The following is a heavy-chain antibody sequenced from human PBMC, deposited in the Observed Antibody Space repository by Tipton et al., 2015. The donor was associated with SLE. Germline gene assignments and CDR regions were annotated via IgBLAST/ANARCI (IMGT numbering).Heavy chain of an antibody. D-gene: IGHD4-17*01. CDR2: IHHSGST. CDR3: AKDYNHDNADYN. V-gene: IGHV4-4*02. Sequence: TLSLTCTVSGGSISSNTWWNWVRQPPGMGLEWIGEIHHSGSTNSNPSLKSRVTISVDKSKNQFSLKLSSVTVADTAVYYCAKDYNHDNADYNWGQGTLVIVSS. CDR1: GGSISSNTW. J-gene: IGHJ4*02.